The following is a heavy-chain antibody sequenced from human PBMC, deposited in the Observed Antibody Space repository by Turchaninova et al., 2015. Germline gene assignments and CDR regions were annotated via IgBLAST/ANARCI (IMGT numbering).Heavy chain of an antibody. D-gene: IGHD2-2*01. V-gene: IGHV3-13*05. J-gene: IGHJ2*01. CDR3: ARGRSSYWYFDL. Sequence: EVQLVESGGGLGPPGGSLRLSCAASGFTFSSYDMHGVRQTPGKGLAWVSSIGAAGDPYYPDSVKGRFTISRENAKNSLYLQMNSLRAGDTAVYYCARGRSSYWYFDLWGRGTLVTVSS. CDR1: GFTFSSYD. CDR2: IGAAGDP.